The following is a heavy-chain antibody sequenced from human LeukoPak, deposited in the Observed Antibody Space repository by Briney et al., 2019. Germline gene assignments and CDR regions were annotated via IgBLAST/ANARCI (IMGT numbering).Heavy chain of an antibody. CDR2: ITTSSTYI. CDR3: ARDPYSGSYGDYYYYYMDV. Sequence: GGSLRLSCAASGFTFSDYYMSWIRQAPGKGLEWVSSITTSSTYIYYADSVKGRFTISRDNAKNSLYLQMNSLRAEDTAVYYCARDPYSGSYGDYYYYYMDVWGKGTTVTISS. V-gene: IGHV3-11*06. D-gene: IGHD1-26*01. J-gene: IGHJ6*03. CDR1: GFTFSDYY.